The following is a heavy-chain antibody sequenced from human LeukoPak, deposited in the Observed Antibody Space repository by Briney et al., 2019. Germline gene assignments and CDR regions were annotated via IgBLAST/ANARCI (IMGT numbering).Heavy chain of an antibody. CDR1: GFTFSSYW. V-gene: IGHV3-7*03. J-gene: IGHJ4*02. CDR2: IKQDGSEK. CDR3: ARGGYDYYDSSGSIDY. Sequence: GGSLRLSCAASGFTFSSYWMSWVRQAPGKGLEWVANIKQDGSEKYYVDSVKGRFTISRDNAKNSLYLQMNSLRAEDTAVYYCARGGYDYYDSSGSIDYWGQETLVTVSS. D-gene: IGHD3-22*01.